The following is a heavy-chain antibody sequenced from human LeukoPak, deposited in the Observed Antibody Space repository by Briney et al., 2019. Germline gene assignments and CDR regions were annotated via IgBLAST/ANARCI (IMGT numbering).Heavy chain of an antibody. D-gene: IGHD3-10*01. CDR1: GFTFSSYG. J-gene: IGHJ6*03. CDR3: AKDSEKRDVDLRYGSGIYYMDV. V-gene: IGHV3-30*02. Sequence: PGGSLRLSCAASGFTFSSYGMHWVRQAPGKGLEWVAFIRYDGSNKYYADSVKGRFTISRDNSKNTLYLQMNSLRAEDTAVYYCAKDSEKRDVDLRYGSGIYYMDVWGKGTTVTVSS. CDR2: IRYDGSNK.